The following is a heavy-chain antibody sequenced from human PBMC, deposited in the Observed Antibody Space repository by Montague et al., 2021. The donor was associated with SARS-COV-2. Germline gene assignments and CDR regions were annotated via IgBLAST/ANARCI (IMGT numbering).Heavy chain of an antibody. CDR3: ARARHGSYYDYFDY. CDR1: GFTLSSYA. V-gene: IGHV3-30*04. D-gene: IGHD1-26*01. J-gene: IGHJ4*02. CDR2: ISYDGSNK. Sequence: SLRLSCAASGFTLSSYAMHWVRQAPGKGLEWVAVISYDGSNKYYADSVKGRFTISRDNSKNTLYLQMNSPRAEDTAVYYCARARHGSYYDYFDYWGQGTLVTVSS.